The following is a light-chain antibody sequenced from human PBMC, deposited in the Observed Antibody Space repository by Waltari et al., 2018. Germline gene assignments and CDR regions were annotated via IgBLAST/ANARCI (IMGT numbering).Light chain of an antibody. CDR1: QIISSW. CDR2: KTS. CDR3: QQYNSYSLLT. J-gene: IGKJ4*01. Sequence: DIQMTQSPSTLSASVRDRVTIPCRASQIISSWLAWYQQKPGKAPKLLIYKTSSLGSGVPARFSGSGSGTEFTLIITSLQPDDFATYYCQQYNSYSLLTFGGGTKVEIK. V-gene: IGKV1-5*03.